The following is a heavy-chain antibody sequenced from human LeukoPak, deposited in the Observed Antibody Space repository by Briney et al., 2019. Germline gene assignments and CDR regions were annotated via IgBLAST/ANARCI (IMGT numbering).Heavy chain of an antibody. CDR3: ARFAAGGSYYYYMDV. V-gene: IGHV3-48*01. J-gene: IGHJ6*03. CDR2: IGTSSTTI. Sequence: GGSLRLSCAASGFTFSSYTMNWVRQPPGKGLEWVSNIGTSSTTIYYADSVKSRFTISRDNAKNSPYLQMNSLRADDTAVYYCARFAAGGSYYYYMDVWGKGTTVTVSS. CDR1: GFTFSSYT. D-gene: IGHD6-25*01.